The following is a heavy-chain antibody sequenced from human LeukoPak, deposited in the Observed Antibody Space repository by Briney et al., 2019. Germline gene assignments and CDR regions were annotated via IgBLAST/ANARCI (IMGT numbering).Heavy chain of an antibody. J-gene: IGHJ4*02. V-gene: IGHV3-23*01. CDR2: IIGSGRST. Sequence: GGSLRLSCAASGFTFSSYAMSWVRQAPGKGLEWVAGIIGSGRSTYYAHSVKGRFTISRANSKNTLYVQMNSLRAEDTAVYYCAIPIREYSYGYRDYWGQGTLVTVSS. CDR3: AIPIREYSYGYRDY. CDR1: GFTFSSYA. D-gene: IGHD5-18*01.